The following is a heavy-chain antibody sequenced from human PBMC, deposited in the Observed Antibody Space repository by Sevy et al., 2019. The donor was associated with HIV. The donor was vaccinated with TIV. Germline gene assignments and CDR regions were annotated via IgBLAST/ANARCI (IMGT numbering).Heavy chain of an antibody. CDR3: AKDRSIAARRDAFDI. CDR2: LRYDGSNK. Sequence: GGSLRLSCAASGFTFSSYGMHWVRQAPGKGLEWVAFLRYDGSNKYYADSVKGRFTISRDNSKNTLYLQMNSLRAEDTAVYYCAKDRSIAARRDAFDIWGQGTMVTVSS. J-gene: IGHJ3*02. CDR1: GFTFSSYG. V-gene: IGHV3-30*02. D-gene: IGHD6-6*01.